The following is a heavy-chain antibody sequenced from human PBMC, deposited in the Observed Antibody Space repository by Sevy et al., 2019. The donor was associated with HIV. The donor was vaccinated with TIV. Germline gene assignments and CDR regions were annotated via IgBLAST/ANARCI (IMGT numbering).Heavy chain of an antibody. D-gene: IGHD1-26*01. CDR3: AREWELGGMDV. CDR2: IIPKSGTA. Sequence: ASVKVSCKASGGTYSTYAISWVRQAPGQGLEWMGVIIPKSGTANYAQKFQGRVTITADESTNTAYMEPSSLRSEDTAVYFCAREWELGGMDVWGQGTTVTVSS. V-gene: IGHV1-69*13. J-gene: IGHJ6*02. CDR1: GGTYSTYA.